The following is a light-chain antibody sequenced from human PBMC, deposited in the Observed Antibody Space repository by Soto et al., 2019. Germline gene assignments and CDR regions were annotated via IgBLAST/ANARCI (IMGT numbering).Light chain of an antibody. CDR1: QRVSNNF. CDR3: QQDGILPLT. V-gene: IGKV3D-20*01. J-gene: IGKJ5*01. CDR2: GAS. Sequence: VLTQFPGTLSLSPGETATLSCGASQRVSNNFLGWYQQKPGLPPRLLIYGASSRATGIPDRFSGSGSGTDFTLTISRLEPEDFAVYYCQQDGILPLTFAQGGLLEF.